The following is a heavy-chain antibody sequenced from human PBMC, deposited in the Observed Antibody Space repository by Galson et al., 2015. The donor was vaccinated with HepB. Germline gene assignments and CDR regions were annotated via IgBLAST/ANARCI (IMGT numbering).Heavy chain of an antibody. CDR3: ARDQGPYSGSYGDYYGMDV. CDR2: ISSSSSYT. D-gene: IGHD1-26*01. V-gene: IGHV3-11*06. CDR1: GFTFSDYY. Sequence: SLRLSCAASGFTFSDYYMSWIRQAPGKGLEWVSYISSSSSYTNYADSVKGRFTISRDNAENSLYLQMNSLRAEDTAVYYCARDQGPYSGSYGDYYGMDVWGQGTTVTVSS. J-gene: IGHJ6*02.